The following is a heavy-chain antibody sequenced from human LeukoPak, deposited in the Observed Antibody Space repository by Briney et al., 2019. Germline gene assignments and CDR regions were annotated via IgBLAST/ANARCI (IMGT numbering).Heavy chain of an antibody. Sequence: GESLKISCKGSGYNFTSYWIGWVRQMPGIGLEWMGIIYPGDSDTRYSPSFQGQVTMSADRSINTAYLQWSSLKASDTAMYYCARIDGAYFDYWGQGTLVTVSS. CDR2: IYPGDSDT. CDR1: GYNFTSYW. D-gene: IGHD3-10*01. V-gene: IGHV5-51*01. J-gene: IGHJ4*02. CDR3: ARIDGAYFDY.